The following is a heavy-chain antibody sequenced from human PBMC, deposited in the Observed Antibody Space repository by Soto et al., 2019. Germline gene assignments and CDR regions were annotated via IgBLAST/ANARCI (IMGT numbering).Heavy chain of an antibody. CDR1: GFTFSSYA. CDR3: ARDASITIFGVVQGPYYFDY. Sequence: GGSLRLSCAASGFTFSSYAMHWVRQAPGKGLEWVAVISYDGSNKYYADSVKGRFTISRDNSKNTLYLQMNSLRAEDTAVYYCARDASITIFGVVQGPYYFDYWGQGTLVTVSS. CDR2: ISYDGSNK. V-gene: IGHV3-30-3*01. D-gene: IGHD3-3*01. J-gene: IGHJ4*02.